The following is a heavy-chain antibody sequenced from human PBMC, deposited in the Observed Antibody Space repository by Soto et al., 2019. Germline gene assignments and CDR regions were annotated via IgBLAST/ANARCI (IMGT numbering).Heavy chain of an antibody. D-gene: IGHD6-6*01. Sequence: GVSLRLSCAASGFTFSSYAMHWVRQAPGKGLEWVAVISYDGSNKYYADSVKGRFTISRDNSKNTLYLQMNSLRAEDTAVYYCARDGAPFGYSSSINPTGLDYWGQGTLVTVSS. J-gene: IGHJ4*02. V-gene: IGHV3-30-3*01. CDR1: GFTFSSYA. CDR3: ARDGAPFGYSSSINPTGLDY. CDR2: ISYDGSNK.